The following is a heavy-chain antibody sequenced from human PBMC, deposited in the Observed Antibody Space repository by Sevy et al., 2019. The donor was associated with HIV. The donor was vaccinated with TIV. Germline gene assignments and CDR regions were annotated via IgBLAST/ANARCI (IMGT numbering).Heavy chain of an antibody. CDR2: IYWDEDK. CDR3: VRSRIRGNRMDV. V-gene: IGHV2-5*02. CDR1: GFSLSTAGVG. Sequence: SGPTLVKPTQTLTLTCTFSGFSLSTAGVGVGWIRQPPGKALECLALIYWDEDKRYRTSLRSRLTINKDTSKNQVVLTMTNMDPVDTATYYCVRSRIRGNRMDVWGQGTTVTVSS. J-gene: IGHJ6*02.